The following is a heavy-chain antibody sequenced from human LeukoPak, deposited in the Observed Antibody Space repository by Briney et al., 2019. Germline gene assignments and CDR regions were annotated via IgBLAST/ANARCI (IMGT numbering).Heavy chain of an antibody. J-gene: IGHJ6*03. D-gene: IGHD2-8*01. Sequence: GGSLRLSCAASGFTFSSYSMNWVRQAPGKGLEWVSSISSSSSYIYYADSVKGRFTISRDNAKNSLYLQMNSLRAEDTAVYYCAKVYEDYYYYMDVWGKGTTVTISS. CDR1: GFTFSSYS. V-gene: IGHV3-21*01. CDR2: ISSSSSYI. CDR3: AKVYEDYYYYMDV.